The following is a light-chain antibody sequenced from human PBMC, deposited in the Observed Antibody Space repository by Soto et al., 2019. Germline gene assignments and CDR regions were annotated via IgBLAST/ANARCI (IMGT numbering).Light chain of an antibody. CDR3: QQTSTFPRT. CDR2: GAS. CDR1: RDISNS. Sequence: DIQMTQSTSSVSASVGDRLNITCRASRDISNSLAWYQQTPGKAPKLLLRGASSLHRGVSSRFSGGGAGTEFTLTISSLQPEDFATYYCQQTSTFPRTFAQGTKV. J-gene: IGKJ1*01. V-gene: IGKV1-12*01.